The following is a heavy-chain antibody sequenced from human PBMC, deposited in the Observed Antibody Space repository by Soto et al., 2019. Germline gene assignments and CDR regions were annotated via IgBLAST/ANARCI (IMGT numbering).Heavy chain of an antibody. J-gene: IGHJ4*02. V-gene: IGHV4-34*01. CDR1: GAPFSTYH. D-gene: IGHD3-16*01. CDR2: VNLSGNT. CDR3: ARSPTFYNYVWGNSTY. Sequence: SETLSLTCAIYGAPFSTYHWSWIRQSPGKGLEWIGEVNLSGNTYYNPSFKTRVTMSVDASKNQFSLKMGSLTAADTAIYYCARSPTFYNYVWGNSTYWGQGALVTVSS.